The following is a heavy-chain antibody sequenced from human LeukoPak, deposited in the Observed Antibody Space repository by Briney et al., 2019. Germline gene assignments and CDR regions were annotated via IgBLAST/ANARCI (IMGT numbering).Heavy chain of an antibody. CDR1: AYTFTDYY. V-gene: IGHV1-46*01. CDR2: INPSGGST. J-gene: IGHJ4*02. CDR3: TKRGSRSWYFDY. D-gene: IGHD6-13*01. Sequence: ASVKVSCKASAYTFTDYYIHWVRQAPGQGLEWMGIINPSGGSTTYAQKFQGRVTMTRDTSTGTVYMELSSLRSDDTAVSYNTKRGSRSWYFDYWGQGTLVTVSS.